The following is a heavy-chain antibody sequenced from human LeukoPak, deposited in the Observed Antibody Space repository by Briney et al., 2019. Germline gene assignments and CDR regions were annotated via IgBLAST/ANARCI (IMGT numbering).Heavy chain of an antibody. CDR3: ASATPVDGYNQGAFDI. V-gene: IGHV1-8*01. CDR1: GYTFTSYD. CDR2: MNPNSGNT. Sequence: GASVKVSCKASGYTFTSYDINWVRQATGQGLEWMGWMNPNSGNTGYAQKFQGRVTMTRNTSISTAYMELSSLRSEDTAVYYCASATPVDGYNQGAFDIWGQGTMVTVSS. D-gene: IGHD5-24*01. J-gene: IGHJ3*02.